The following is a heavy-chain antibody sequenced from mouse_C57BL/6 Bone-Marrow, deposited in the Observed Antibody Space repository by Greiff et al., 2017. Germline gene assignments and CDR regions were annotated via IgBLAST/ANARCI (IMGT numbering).Heavy chain of an antibody. J-gene: IGHJ3*01. CDR2: INPYNGGT. Sequence: EVKLLESGPVLVKPGASVKMSCKASGYTFTDYYMNWVKQSPGKGLEWIGVINPYNGGTSYNQKFKGKATLTVDKSSSTAYMELNSLASEDSAVYYCSRFGWAWFAYWGQGTLVTVSA. CDR3: SRFGWAWFAY. CDR1: GYTFTDYY. V-gene: IGHV1-19*01. D-gene: IGHD3-3*01.